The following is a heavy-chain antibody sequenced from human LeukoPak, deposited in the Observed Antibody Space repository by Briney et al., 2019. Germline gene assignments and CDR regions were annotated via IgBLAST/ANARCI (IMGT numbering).Heavy chain of an antibody. CDR1: GGSISSGGYS. Sequence: SETLSLTCAVSGGSISSGGYSWSWIRQPPGKGLEWIGYIYYSGSTYYNPSLKSRVTISVDTSKNQFSLKLSSVTAADTAVYYCARVRGGFYYYYMDVWGKGTTVTVSS. V-gene: IGHV4-30-4*07. D-gene: IGHD3-3*01. J-gene: IGHJ6*03. CDR3: ARVRGGFYYYYMDV. CDR2: IYYSGST.